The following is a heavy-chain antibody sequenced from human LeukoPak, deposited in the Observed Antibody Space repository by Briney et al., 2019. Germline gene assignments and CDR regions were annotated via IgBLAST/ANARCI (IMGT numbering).Heavy chain of an antibody. CDR1: GFTFSSHS. D-gene: IGHD2-21*01. Sequence: PGGSLTLSCGVSGFTFSSHSRTWVRQAPGKTLEWISYIDHAGSSAHYADSVRGRFTISRNNTKTSLYVQIHSMTGEDTGVYYCEEDERPYCRGGCYCAIDLWGRGTLVTVSS. V-gene: IGHV3-48*01. J-gene: IGHJ3*01. CDR3: EEDERPYCRGGCYCAIDL. CDR2: IDHAGSSA.